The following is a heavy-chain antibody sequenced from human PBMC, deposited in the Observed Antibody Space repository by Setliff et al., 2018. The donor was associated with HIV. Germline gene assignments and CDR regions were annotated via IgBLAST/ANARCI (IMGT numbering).Heavy chain of an antibody. Sequence: SGPTLVNPTQTLTLICTFSGFSLSTSRMCVSWIRQPPGKALEWIGYVSYSGSTKYKPSLKSRVTISVDTSKNHFSMKLTSVTAADTAVYYCARSAMAKYSYGQSPIPSYWFFDLWGRGTLVTVSS. J-gene: IGHJ2*01. V-gene: IGHV4-61*03. CDR1: GFSLSTSRMC. CDR2: VSYSGST. D-gene: IGHD1-26*01. CDR3: ARSAMAKYSYGQSPIPSYWFFDL.